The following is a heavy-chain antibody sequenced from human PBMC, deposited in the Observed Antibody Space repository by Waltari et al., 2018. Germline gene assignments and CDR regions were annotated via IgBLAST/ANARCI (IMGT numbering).Heavy chain of an antibody. V-gene: IGHV2-5*01. CDR2: IYWNDDK. D-gene: IGHD3-3*01. J-gene: IGHJ4*02. Sequence: QITLKESGPTLVKPTQTLTLTCTFSGFSLSTSGVGVGWIRQPPGKALEWLALIYWNDDKRYSPALKSRLTITKDTSKNQVVLTMTNMDPVDTATYYCAHLPPITIFGVVIIPGAGPFDYWGQGTLVTVSS. CDR3: AHLPPITIFGVVIIPGAGPFDY. CDR1: GFSLSTSGVG.